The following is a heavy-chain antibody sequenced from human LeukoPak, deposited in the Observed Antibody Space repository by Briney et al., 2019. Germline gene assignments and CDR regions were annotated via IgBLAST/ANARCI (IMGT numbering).Heavy chain of an antibody. V-gene: IGHV3-48*02. CDR2: ISSSSSTI. J-gene: IGHJ4*02. CDR3: ARAGLGSSGWYNNGEKPY. D-gene: IGHD6-19*01. Sequence: GGPLRLSCAASGFTFSSYSMNWVRQAPGKGLEGVSYISSSSSTIYYADSVKGRFTISRDNAKNSLYLQMNSLRDEDTAVYYCARAGLGSSGWYNNGEKPYWGQGTLVTVSS. CDR1: GFTFSSYS.